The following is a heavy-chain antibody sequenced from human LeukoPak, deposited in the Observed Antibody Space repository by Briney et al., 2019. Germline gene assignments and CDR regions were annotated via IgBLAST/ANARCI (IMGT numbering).Heavy chain of an antibody. V-gene: IGHV1-69*05. CDR3: ARGDTVMGNDY. Sequence: SVKVSCKASGGTFSSYAISWVRQAPGQGLEWMGGIIPIFGTANYAQKFQGRVTMTRDTSISTAYLELSRLRTDDTAVYYCARGDTVMGNDYWGQGTLVTVSS. D-gene: IGHD5-18*01. J-gene: IGHJ4*02. CDR2: IIPIFGTA. CDR1: GGTFSSYA.